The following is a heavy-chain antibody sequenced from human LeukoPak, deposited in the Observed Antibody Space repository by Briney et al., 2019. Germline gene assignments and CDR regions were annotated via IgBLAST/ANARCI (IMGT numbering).Heavy chain of an antibody. CDR1: GYSFTNYW. D-gene: IGHD2-15*01. Sequence: GESLKIPCKGSGYSFTNYWIGWVRQMPGKGLEWMGIIYPSDSDTRYSPSFQGQVSISADKSISTAYLQWSSLKASDTAIYYCARRPERSAYVDYWGQGTLVTVSS. CDR2: IYPSDSDT. V-gene: IGHV5-51*01. CDR3: ARRPERSAYVDY. J-gene: IGHJ4*02.